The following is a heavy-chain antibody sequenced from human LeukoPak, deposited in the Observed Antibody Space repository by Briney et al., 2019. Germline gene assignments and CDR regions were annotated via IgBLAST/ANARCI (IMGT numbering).Heavy chain of an antibody. D-gene: IGHD1-26*01. CDR2: ISAYNGNT. Sequence: ASVKVSCKASGYTFTSYGISWVRQAPGQGLEWMGWISAYNGNTNYAQKLQGRVTMTTDTSTSTPYMELRSLRSDDTAVYYCARGSGSYLRHDAFDIWGQGTMVTVSS. CDR1: GYTFTSYG. CDR3: ARGSGSYLRHDAFDI. J-gene: IGHJ3*02. V-gene: IGHV1-18*01.